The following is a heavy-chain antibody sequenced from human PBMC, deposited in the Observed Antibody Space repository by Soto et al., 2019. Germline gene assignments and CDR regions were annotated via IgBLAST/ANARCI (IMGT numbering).Heavy chain of an antibody. J-gene: IGHJ4*02. D-gene: IGHD6-13*01. CDR3: ATKRTGITAIGPGY. V-gene: IGHV1-2*04. Sequence: ASVKVSCKASGYTFTGYYMHWVRQAPGQGLEWMGWINPNSGGTNYAQKFQGWVTMTRDTSISTAYMELSRLRSDDTAVYYCATKRTGITAIGPGYWGQGTLVTVSS. CDR1: GYTFTGYY. CDR2: INPNSGGT.